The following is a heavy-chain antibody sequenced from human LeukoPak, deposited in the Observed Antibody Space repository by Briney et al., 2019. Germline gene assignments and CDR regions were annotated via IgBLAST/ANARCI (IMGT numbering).Heavy chain of an antibody. V-gene: IGHV4-4*07. CDR3: ARLFDYYYMDV. CDR2: IYTSGNT. J-gene: IGHJ6*03. CDR1: GASISGYF. D-gene: IGHD3-3*01. Sequence: SETLSLTCTVSGASISGYFWTWIRQPAGKGLEWIGRIYTSGNTNYNPSLKSRVTMSLDTSKNHFSPKLSSVTAADTAVYYCARLFDYYYMDVWGKGTTVTVSS.